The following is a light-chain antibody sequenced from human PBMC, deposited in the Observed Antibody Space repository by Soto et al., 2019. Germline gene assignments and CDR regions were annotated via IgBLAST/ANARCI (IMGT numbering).Light chain of an antibody. V-gene: IGKV3-11*01. CDR3: QQYNSYSWT. J-gene: IGKJ1*01. Sequence: EIVLTQSPATLSWSPGGRATLSCRASQSVSLSLAWYQQKPGQAPRLLIYDASKRASGFPARFSGSGSGTEFTLTISSLQPDDFATYYCQQYNSYSWTFGQGTKVDIK. CDR1: QSVSLS. CDR2: DAS.